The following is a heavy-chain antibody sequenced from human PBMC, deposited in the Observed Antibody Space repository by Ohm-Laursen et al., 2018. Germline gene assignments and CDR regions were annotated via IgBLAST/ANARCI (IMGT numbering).Heavy chain of an antibody. D-gene: IGHD2-15*01. CDR3: ARDLLSRRSSLDAFDI. V-gene: IGHV4-31*03. CDR1: GGSIRSGGYY. J-gene: IGHJ3*02. Sequence: TLSLTCTVSGGSIRSGGYYWSWMRQHPGMGLVGFGYYYYGGSTYYNLTLKSRVTVSVDTSKNPFSLKLNSVTAADTAVYYCARDLLSRRSSLDAFDIWGQGTMVTVSS. CDR2: YYYGGST.